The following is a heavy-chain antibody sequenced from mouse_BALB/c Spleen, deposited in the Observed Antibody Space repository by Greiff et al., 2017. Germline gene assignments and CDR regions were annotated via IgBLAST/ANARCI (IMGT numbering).Heavy chain of an antibody. D-gene: IGHD1-1*01. J-gene: IGHJ3*01. V-gene: IGHV10-1*02. Sequence: EVQRVESGGGLVQPKGSLKLSCAASGFTFNTYAMNWVRQAPGKGLEWVARIRSKSNNYATYYADSVKDRFTISRDDSQSMVYLQMNNLKTEDTAMYYCVYGSTWFAYWGQGTLVTVSA. CDR2: IRSKSNNYAT. CDR1: GFTFNTYA. CDR3: VYGSTWFAY.